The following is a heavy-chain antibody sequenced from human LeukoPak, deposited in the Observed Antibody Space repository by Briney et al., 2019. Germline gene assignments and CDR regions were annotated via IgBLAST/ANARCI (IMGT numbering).Heavy chain of an antibody. CDR3: ARGPSRSSPHYGMDV. CDR2: IIPIFGTA. CDR1: GGTFSSYA. J-gene: IGHJ6*02. V-gene: IGHV1-69*13. D-gene: IGHD6-6*01. Sequence: SVKVSCKASGGTFSSYAISWVRQAPGQGLEWMGGIIPIFGTANYAQKFQGRVTITADESTSTAYMELSSLRSEDTAVYYCARGPSRSSPHYGMDVWGQGTTVTVSS.